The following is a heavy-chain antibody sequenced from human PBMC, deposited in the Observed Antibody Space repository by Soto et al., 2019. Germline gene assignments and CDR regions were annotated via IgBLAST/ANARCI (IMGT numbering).Heavy chain of an antibody. CDR1: GYTLTELS. J-gene: IGHJ4*02. CDR2: FDPEYGEP. Sequence: ASVKVSCKVSGYTLTELSMHWVRQAPGKGLECMGGFDPEYGEPIYAQKFQGRVTMTEXTXXDXXXMXLSXLRXEDTAVYYCATPRGLQGFNYWGQGTLVTVSS. V-gene: IGHV1-24*01. CDR3: ATPRGLQGFNY. D-gene: IGHD5-12*01.